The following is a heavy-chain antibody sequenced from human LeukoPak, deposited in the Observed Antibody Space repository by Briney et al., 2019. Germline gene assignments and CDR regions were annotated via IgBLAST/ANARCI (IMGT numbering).Heavy chain of an antibody. V-gene: IGHV5-51*01. D-gene: IGHD1-1*01. CDR3: ARHGRVDMGTTSSSYGMDV. J-gene: IGHJ6*02. CDR1: GYDFTNYW. CDR2: IYPGDSDT. Sequence: GESLKISCKGSGYDFTNYWIGWVRQMSGKGLEWMGIIYPGDSDTRYSPSFQGQVTISADKSISTAYLQLSSLKASDTAMYYCARHGRVDMGTTSSSYGMDVWGQGTTVTVSS.